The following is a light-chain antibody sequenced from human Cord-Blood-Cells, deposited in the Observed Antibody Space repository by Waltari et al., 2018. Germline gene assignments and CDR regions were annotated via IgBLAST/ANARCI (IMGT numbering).Light chain of an antibody. CDR2: GAS. CDR3: QQYNNWPMYT. V-gene: IGKV3-15*01. Sequence: EIVMTQSPATLSVSPGESATLSCRASQSVSSNLAWYQQKPGQAPRLRIYGASTRATGIPARFSGSGSGTEFTLTISSLQSEDFAVYYCQQYNNWPMYTFGQGTKLEIK. J-gene: IGKJ2*01. CDR1: QSVSSN.